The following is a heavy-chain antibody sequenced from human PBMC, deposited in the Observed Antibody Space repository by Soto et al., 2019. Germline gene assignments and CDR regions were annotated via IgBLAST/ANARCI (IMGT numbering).Heavy chain of an antibody. CDR2: IYYSGST. CDR3: ARGTTHSSTAAVSPFDI. J-gene: IGHJ3*02. D-gene: IGHD6-6*01. Sequence: SETLSLTCSFSGDSVTSHYLTWIRQSPEKGLEWIGYIYYSGSTNYNPSLKSRVTISVDTSKNQFSLKLSSVTAADTAVYYCARGTTHSSTAAVSPFDIWGQGTMVTVSS. CDR1: GDSVTSHY. V-gene: IGHV4-59*08.